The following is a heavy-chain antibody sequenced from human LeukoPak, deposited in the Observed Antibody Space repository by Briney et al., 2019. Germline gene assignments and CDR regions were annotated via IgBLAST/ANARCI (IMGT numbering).Heavy chain of an antibody. J-gene: IGHJ5*02. V-gene: IGHV4-34*01. CDR2: INHSGST. CDR3: ARLRFMGNWFDP. Sequence: SETLSLTCAVHGGSFSAYYWSWIRQSPDKGLEWIGEINHSGSTNYNPSLKSRVTISVDTSKNQFSLKLSSVTAADTAVYYCARLRFMGNWFDPWGQGTLVTVSS. CDR1: GGSFSAYY. D-gene: IGHD3-16*01.